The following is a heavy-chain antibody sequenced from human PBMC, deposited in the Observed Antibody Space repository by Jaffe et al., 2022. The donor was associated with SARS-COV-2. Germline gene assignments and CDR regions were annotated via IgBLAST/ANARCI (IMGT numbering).Heavy chain of an antibody. D-gene: IGHD5-18*01. CDR3: ARHEWYSYGSYLWYFDL. V-gene: IGHV4-39*01. J-gene: IGHJ2*01. Sequence: QLQLQESGPGLVKPSETLSLTCTVSGDSIINSYYWGWIRQPPGKGLEWIGSFYYSGSTYYNPSLKSRVTISVDTSRNQLSLKLRSVAAADTAVYYCARHEWYSYGSYLWYFDLWGRGTRVTVSS. CDR2: FYYSGST. CDR1: GDSIINSYY.